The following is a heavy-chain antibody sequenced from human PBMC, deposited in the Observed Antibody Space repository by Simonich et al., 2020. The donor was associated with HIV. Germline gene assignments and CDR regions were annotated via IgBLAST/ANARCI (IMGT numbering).Heavy chain of an antibody. D-gene: IGHD3-3*01. Sequence: QVQLQQWGAGLLKPSETLSLTCAVYGGSFSGYSWSWLRQPPGKGLEWIGEISHSGITNYKSSLNSRATISVDKSKNQFSLKLSSVTAADTAIYYCARRDRELILYFDYWGQGNLVTVSS. CDR1: GGSFSGYS. V-gene: IGHV4-34*01. CDR2: ISHSGIT. J-gene: IGHJ4*02. CDR3: ARRDRELILYFDY.